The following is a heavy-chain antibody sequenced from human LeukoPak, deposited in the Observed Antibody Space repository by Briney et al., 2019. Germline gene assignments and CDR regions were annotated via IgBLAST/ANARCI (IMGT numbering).Heavy chain of an antibody. CDR2: INGDGSST. D-gene: IGHD1-26*01. V-gene: IGHV3-74*01. Sequence: GGSLRLSCAASGFSFSSYWMQWVRQAPGKGLVWVSRINGDGSSTSYADSVKGRLTISRDNAKNTLYLQMNSLRAEDTAVYYCARGGPPKLKSGSHPFDYWGQGTLVTVSS. CDR1: GFSFSSYW. J-gene: IGHJ4*02. CDR3: ARGGPPKLKSGSHPFDY.